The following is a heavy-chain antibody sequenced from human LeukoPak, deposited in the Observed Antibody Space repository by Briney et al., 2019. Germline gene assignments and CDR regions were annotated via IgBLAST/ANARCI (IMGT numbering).Heavy chain of an antibody. V-gene: IGHV1-2*06. CDR2: INPNSGGT. Sequence: GASVKVSCKASGYTFTGYYMHWVRQAPGQGLEWMGRINPNSGGTNYAQKFQGRVTMTRDTSTSTVYMELSSLRSEDTAVYYCARDKEMATNLYYFDYWGQGTLVTVSS. CDR1: GYTFTGYY. J-gene: IGHJ4*02. CDR3: ARDKEMATNLYYFDY. D-gene: IGHD5-24*01.